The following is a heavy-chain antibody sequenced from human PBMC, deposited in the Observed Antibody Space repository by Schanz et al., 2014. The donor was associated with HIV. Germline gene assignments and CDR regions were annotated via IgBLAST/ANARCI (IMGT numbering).Heavy chain of an antibody. V-gene: IGHV4-34*01. CDR1: GGSFRGFY. Sequence: QVLLHQWGAGLLKPSETLSLTCAVYGGSFRGFYWNWIRQAPGKGLEWIGEINHSGNTYKKPSLKSRVTISVATSKNQSSLNLTSVTAADTAVYFCGRGTRYERDYVGPRSDGMDVWGQGTTVIVSS. J-gene: IGHJ6*02. CDR3: GRGTRYERDYVGPRSDGMDV. CDR2: INHSGNT. D-gene: IGHD4-17*01.